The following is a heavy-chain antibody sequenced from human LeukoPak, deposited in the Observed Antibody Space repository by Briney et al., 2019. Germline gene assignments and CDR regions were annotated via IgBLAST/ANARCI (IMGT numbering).Heavy chain of an antibody. CDR2: IYHSGST. D-gene: IGHD5-18*01. CDR3: AREKRRGDSYGYKWFDP. CDR1: GYSISSGYY. Sequence: SETLSLTCTVSGYSISSGYYWGWIRQPPGKGLEWIGRIYHSGSTKYNPSLKSRDTISVDTSKNQSSLKLSSVTAADTAVDYCAREKRRGDSYGYKWFDPWGQGSPVTVSS. V-gene: IGHV4-38-2*02. J-gene: IGHJ5*02.